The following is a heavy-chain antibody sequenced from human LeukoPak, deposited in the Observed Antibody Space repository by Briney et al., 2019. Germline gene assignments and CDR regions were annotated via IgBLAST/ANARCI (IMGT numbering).Heavy chain of an antibody. J-gene: IGHJ5*02. CDR1: GYTFTTYG. V-gene: IGHV1-8*02. CDR2: MNPNSGNT. CDR3: AGTAAASSDDWFDP. Sequence: ASVKVSCKATGYTFTTYGINWVRQATGQGLEWMGWMNPNSGNTGYAQKFQGRVTMTRNTSISTAYMELSSLRSEDTAVYYCAGTAAASSDDWFDPWGQGTLVTVSS. D-gene: IGHD6-13*01.